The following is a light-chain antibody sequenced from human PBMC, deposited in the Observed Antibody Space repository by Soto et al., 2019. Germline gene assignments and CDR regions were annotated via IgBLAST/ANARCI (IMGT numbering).Light chain of an antibody. J-gene: IGKJ2*01. CDR2: AAS. Sequence: DIQLTQSPSFLSASVEDRVTITCRASQGISSYLAWYQQKPGKAPKLLIYAASTLQSGVPSSFIGSGSGTEFTLTISSLQPEDFATYYCQQLNSYPYTFGQGTKLEIK. CDR1: QGISSY. V-gene: IGKV1-9*01. CDR3: QQLNSYPYT.